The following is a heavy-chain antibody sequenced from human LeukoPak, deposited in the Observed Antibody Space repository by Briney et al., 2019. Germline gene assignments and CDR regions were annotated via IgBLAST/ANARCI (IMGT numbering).Heavy chain of an antibody. CDR2: INSDGRST. D-gene: IGHD2-8*02. CDR3: ARDQLYCTGGTCYFDY. Sequence: GGSLRLSCAASGFTFRSYWMHWVRQAPGKGLVWVSRINSDGRSTSYADSVKGRFTISRDNAKNTVYLQMNSLRAEDTAVYYCARDQLYCTGGTCYFDYWGQGTLVTVSS. CDR1: GFTFRSYW. V-gene: IGHV3-74*01. J-gene: IGHJ4*02.